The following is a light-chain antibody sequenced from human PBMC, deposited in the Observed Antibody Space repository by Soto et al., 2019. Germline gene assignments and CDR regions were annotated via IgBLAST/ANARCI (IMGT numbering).Light chain of an antibody. Sequence: EIVMTQSPPTLSVSPLRPATLSCRASQSISSNLAWYQQKPGQAPRLLMFRTSSRATGFPARFSGSGSGTEFTLTISSLEPEDFAVYYCQQRSNCSAFGGGTKVDIK. V-gene: IGKV3-15*01. CDR1: QSISSN. CDR3: QQRSNCSA. CDR2: RTS. J-gene: IGKJ4*01.